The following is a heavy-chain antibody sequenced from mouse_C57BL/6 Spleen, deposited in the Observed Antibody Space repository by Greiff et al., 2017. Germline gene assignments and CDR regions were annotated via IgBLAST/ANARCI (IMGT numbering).Heavy chain of an antibody. CDR3: ARSGGYYYGSSYWAMDY. J-gene: IGHJ4*01. Sequence: QVQLQQSGAELVKPGASVKISCKASGYAFSSYWMNWVKQRPGKGLEWIGQIYPGDGDTNYNGKFKGKATLTADKSSSTAYMQLSSLTSEDSAVYFCARSGGYYYGSSYWAMDYWGQGTSVTVSS. D-gene: IGHD1-1*01. V-gene: IGHV1-80*01. CDR1: GYAFSSYW. CDR2: IYPGDGDT.